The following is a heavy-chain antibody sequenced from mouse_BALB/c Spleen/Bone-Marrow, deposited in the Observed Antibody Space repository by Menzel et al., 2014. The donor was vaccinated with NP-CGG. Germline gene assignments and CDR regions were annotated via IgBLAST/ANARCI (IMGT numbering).Heavy chain of an antibody. CDR2: IWAGGNT. Sequence: QVQLKESGPGLVAPSQSLSISCTVSGFSLTSYGIHWVRQPPGKGLEWLGVIWAGGNTNYNSALLSRLNITQDNSKSQVFIKMNSRQSDDTAMYYCARDTYSGNPYALDYWGQGTSVTVSS. J-gene: IGHJ4*01. V-gene: IGHV2-9*02. CDR3: ARDTYSGNPYALDY. CDR1: GFSLTSYG. D-gene: IGHD2-10*01.